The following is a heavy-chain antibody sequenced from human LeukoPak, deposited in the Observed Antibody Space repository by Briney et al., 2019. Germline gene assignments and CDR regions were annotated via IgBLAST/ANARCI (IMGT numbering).Heavy chain of an antibody. V-gene: IGHV3-21*01. Sequence: GGSLRLSCTASGFTFNSYSMNWVRQAPGKGLEWVSSTSSSSSYIYYADSVKGRFTISRDNAKKSLYLQMNRLRAEDTAVYFCARADTSDILTGYSDYWGQGTLVTVSS. CDR3: ARADTSDILTGYSDY. CDR1: GFTFNSYS. D-gene: IGHD3-9*01. CDR2: TSSSSSYI. J-gene: IGHJ4*02.